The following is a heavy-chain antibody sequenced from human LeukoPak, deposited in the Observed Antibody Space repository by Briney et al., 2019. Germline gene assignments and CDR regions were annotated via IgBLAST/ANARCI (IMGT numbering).Heavy chain of an antibody. CDR1: GLTFSDYA. CDR2: ITSGFTP. J-gene: IGHJ4*02. CDR3: AKDYSDSRVADVFFEY. D-gene: IGHD2-15*01. V-gene: IGHV3-23*01. Sequence: SGGSLSLSCAASGLTFSDYAMSWFRQAPGKGLEWVSTITSGFTPHYADSVKGRFTISRDNSKNMFHLQLNSLSAEDTAVYYCAKDYSDSRVADVFFEYWGQGTPVTVSS.